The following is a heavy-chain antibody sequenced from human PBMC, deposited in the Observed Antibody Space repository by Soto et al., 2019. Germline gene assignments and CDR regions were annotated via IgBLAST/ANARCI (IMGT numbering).Heavy chain of an antibody. CDR1: GGSIGSYY. CDR3: ARGGWRQIDY. CDR2: LYYSGST. J-gene: IGHJ4*02. Sequence: QVQLQESGPGLVKPSETLSLTCSVSGGSIGSYYWSWIRQPPGKGLEWIGCLYYSGSTNYNPSLKSRVTISVDTSKSQFSLKLSSVTAADTAVYYCARGGWRQIDYWGQGTPVTVSS. V-gene: IGHV4-59*08. D-gene: IGHD3-3*01.